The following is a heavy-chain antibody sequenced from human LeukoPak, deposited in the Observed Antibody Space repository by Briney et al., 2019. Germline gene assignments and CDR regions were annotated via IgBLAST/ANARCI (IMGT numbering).Heavy chain of an antibody. J-gene: IGHJ4*02. CDR1: GGSFSGYY. CDR2: INHSGST. CDR3: ARGLYSGSYFDY. V-gene: IGHV4-34*01. Sequence: SETLSLTCAVYGGSFSGYYWSWIRQPPGKGLEWIGEINHSGSTNYNPSLKSRVTISVDTSKNQFSLKLSSVTAVDTAVYYCARGLYSGSYFDYWGQGTLVTVSS. D-gene: IGHD1-26*01.